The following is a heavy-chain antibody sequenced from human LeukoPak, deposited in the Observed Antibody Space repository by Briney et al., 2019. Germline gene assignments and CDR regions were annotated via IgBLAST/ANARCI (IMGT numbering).Heavy chain of an antibody. J-gene: IGHJ3*02. CDR3: AKELLVVPAAGDAFDI. CDR1: GFTFKSYA. Sequence: PGGSLRLSCAASGFTFKSYAMSWVRQTPGRGLEWVSAISGNGGSTYYADSVKGRFTISKDKSKNTLYLQMNSLRAEDTAVYYCAKELLVVPAAGDAFDIWGQGTMVTVSS. D-gene: IGHD2-15*01. CDR2: ISGNGGST. V-gene: IGHV3-23*01.